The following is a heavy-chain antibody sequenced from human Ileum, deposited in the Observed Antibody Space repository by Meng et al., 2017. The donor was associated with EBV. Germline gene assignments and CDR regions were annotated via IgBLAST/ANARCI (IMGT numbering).Heavy chain of an antibody. D-gene: IGHD1-26*01. CDR3: ARAGNGGSYYFTY. Sequence: QLVQSGVEVKKPGDSGKVSCKASGYTFSNYGISWLRQAPGQGLEWMGWISAYNGNTNYAQNLQGRVTMTTDTSTGTAYMEVRSLRSDDTAVYYCARAGNGGSYYFTYWGQGTLVTVSS. CDR2: ISAYNGNT. CDR1: GYTFSNYG. J-gene: IGHJ4*02. V-gene: IGHV1-18*01.